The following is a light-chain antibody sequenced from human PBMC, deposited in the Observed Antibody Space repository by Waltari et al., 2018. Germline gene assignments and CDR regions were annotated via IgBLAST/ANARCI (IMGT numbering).Light chain of an antibody. CDR2: GAP. Sequence: EIVLTQSPGTLSLSPGERATLSCRASQSVGRTLAWYKQKPGQAPRLLMYGAPSRATGTPDRFSGSGSGTDFSLTISRLEPEDFAVYYCQHYVRLPATFGQGTKVEIK. CDR3: QHYVRLPAT. CDR1: QSVGRT. V-gene: IGKV3-20*01. J-gene: IGKJ1*01.